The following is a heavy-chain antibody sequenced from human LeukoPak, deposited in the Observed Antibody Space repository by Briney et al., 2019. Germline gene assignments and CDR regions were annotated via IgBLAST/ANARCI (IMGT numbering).Heavy chain of an antibody. CDR2: IIPIFGTA. D-gene: IGHD2-21*01. V-gene: IGHV1-69*13. J-gene: IGHJ1*01. Sequence: SVKVSCKASGGTFSSYAISWVRQAPGQGLEWMGRIIPIFGTANYAQKFQGRVTITADESTSTAYMELSSLRSEDTAVYYCARDQEAYCGGDCYSVFQHWGQGTLVTVSS. CDR1: GGTFSSYA. CDR3: ARDQEAYCGGDCYSVFQH.